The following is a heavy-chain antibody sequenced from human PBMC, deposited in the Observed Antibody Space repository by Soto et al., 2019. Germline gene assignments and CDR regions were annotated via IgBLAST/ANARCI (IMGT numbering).Heavy chain of an antibody. D-gene: IGHD2-2*02. CDR2: IIPIFGTA. Sequence: QVQLVQSGAEVKKPGSSVKVSCKASGGTFSSYAISWVRQAPGQGLEWMGGIIPIFGTANYAQKFQGRVTITADESTSAAYMELSSLRSEDTAVYYCARVGGPYCSSTGCYTSSWFDPWGQGTLVPVSS. V-gene: IGHV1-69*01. CDR1: GGTFSSYA. CDR3: ARVGGPYCSSTGCYTSSWFDP. J-gene: IGHJ5*02.